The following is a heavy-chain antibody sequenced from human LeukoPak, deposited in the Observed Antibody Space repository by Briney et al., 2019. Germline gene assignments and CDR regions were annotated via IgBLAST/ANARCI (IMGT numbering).Heavy chain of an antibody. Sequence: GGSLRLSCAASGFTFSSYAMTWVRQAPGKGLEWVSSISAGAGSYYADSVTGRFTVSRDDSKNILYLQMNSLRAEDTAVYYCAKEPKYSSSYYSDYWGQGTLVTVSS. CDR3: AKEPKYSSSYYSDY. CDR2: ISAGAGS. D-gene: IGHD6-13*01. CDR1: GFTFSSYA. V-gene: IGHV3-23*01. J-gene: IGHJ4*02.